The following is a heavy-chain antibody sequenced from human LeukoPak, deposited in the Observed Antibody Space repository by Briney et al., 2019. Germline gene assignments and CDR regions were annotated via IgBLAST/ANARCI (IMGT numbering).Heavy chain of an antibody. J-gene: IGHJ6*03. CDR3: ARGSSSWYLYYYYYYMDV. CDR1: GGSISSHY. V-gene: IGHV4-59*11. Sequence: PSETLSLTCTVSGGSISSHYWSWIRQPPGKGLEWIGYIYYSGSTNYNPSLKSRVTISVDTSKNQFSLKLSSVTAADTAVYYCARGSSSWYLYYYYYYMDVWGKGTTVTVSS. D-gene: IGHD6-13*01. CDR2: IYYSGST.